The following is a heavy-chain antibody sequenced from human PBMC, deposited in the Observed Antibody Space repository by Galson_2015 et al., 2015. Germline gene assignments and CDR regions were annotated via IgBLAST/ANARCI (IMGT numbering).Heavy chain of an antibody. J-gene: IGHJ4*02. CDR2: FNPSGGST. D-gene: IGHD4-17*01. CDR3: ARDADTTVIPYY. V-gene: IGHV1-46*01. Sequence: SVKVSCKASGYSLSSYHMHWVRQAPGQGLEWMGIFNPSGGSTKLSQNFRGRVTMTRDTSTSTVYMELSSLRSEDTAVYYCARDADTTVIPYYWGQGTLVTVSS. CDR1: GYSLSSYH.